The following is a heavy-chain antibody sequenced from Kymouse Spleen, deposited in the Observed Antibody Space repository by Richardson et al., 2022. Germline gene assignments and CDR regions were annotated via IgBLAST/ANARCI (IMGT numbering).Heavy chain of an antibody. D-gene: IGHD6-19*01. V-gene: IGHV3-74*01. CDR3: ARDEYSSGWYVDYYYGMDV. J-gene: IGHJ6*02. CDR2: INSDGSST. CDR1: GFTFSSYW. Sequence: EVQLVESGGGLVQPGGSLRLSCAASGFTFSSYWMHWVRQAPGKGLVWVSRINSDGSSTSYADSVKGRFTISRDNAKNTLYLQMNSLRAEDTAVYYCARDEYSSGWYVDYYYGMDVWGQGTTVTVSS.